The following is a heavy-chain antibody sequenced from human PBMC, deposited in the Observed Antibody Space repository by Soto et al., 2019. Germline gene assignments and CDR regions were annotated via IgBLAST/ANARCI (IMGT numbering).Heavy chain of an antibody. CDR3: AGDPYYYGSAF. Sequence: GGSLRLSCAASGFRFSDHYMTWIRQAPGKGREWVSKISSSGTTMYYADSVKGRFTVSRDNAQNSLYLQMNGLRAEDTAVYYCAGDPYYYGSAFWGQGTLVTVSS. D-gene: IGHD3-10*01. CDR2: ISSSGTTM. J-gene: IGHJ4*02. V-gene: IGHV3-11*01. CDR1: GFRFSDHY.